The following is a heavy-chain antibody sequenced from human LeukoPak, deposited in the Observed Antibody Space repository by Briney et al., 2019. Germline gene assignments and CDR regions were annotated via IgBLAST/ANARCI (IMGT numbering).Heavy chain of an antibody. J-gene: IGHJ3*02. CDR3: AREVIAAAARGAFDI. D-gene: IGHD6-13*01. CDR2: IYYSGST. V-gene: IGHV4-59*01. Sequence: SETLSLTCTVSGGSISSYYWSWIRQPPGKGLEWIGYIYYSGSTNYNPSLKSRVTISVDTSKNQFSLKLSSVTAADTAVYYCAREVIAAAARGAFDIWGQGTMVTVSS. CDR1: GGSISSYY.